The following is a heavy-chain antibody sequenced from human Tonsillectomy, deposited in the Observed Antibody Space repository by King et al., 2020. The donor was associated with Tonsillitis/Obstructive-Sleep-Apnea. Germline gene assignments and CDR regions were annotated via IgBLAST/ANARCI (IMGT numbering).Heavy chain of an antibody. CDR1: GGSFSGYY. Sequence: QVQLQQWGAGLLKPSKTLSLTCAIYGGSFSGYYWSWIRQPPGKGLEWIGEINHSGSTNYNPSLKSRVTISVDTSKNQFSLKLSSVTAADTAVYYCARCYCSSPSCYPYYYYMDVWGKGTTVTVSS. CDR2: INHSGST. D-gene: IGHD2-2*01. V-gene: IGHV4-34*01. J-gene: IGHJ6*03. CDR3: ARCYCSSPSCYPYYYYMDV.